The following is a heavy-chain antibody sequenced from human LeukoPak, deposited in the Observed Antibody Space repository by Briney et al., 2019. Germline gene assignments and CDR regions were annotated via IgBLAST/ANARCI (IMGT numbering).Heavy chain of an antibody. CDR1: GGSISSYY. CDR3: ARDLGYSYPADYYYMDV. V-gene: IGHV4-59*01. Sequence: SDTLSLTCTVSGGSISSYYWSWIRQPPGKGLEWIGYIYYSGSTNYNPSLKSRVTISVDTSKNQFSLKLSSVTAADTAVYYCARDLGYSYPADYYYMDVWGKGTTVTVSS. D-gene: IGHD5-18*01. CDR2: IYYSGST. J-gene: IGHJ6*03.